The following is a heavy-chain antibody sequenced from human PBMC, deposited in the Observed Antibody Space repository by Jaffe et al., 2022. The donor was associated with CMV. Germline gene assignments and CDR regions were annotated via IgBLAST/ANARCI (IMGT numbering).Heavy chain of an antibody. Sequence: QVQLKQWGAGLLKPSETLSLTCAVYGGSFSEYYWTWIRQSPGRGLEWLGEINHLGITQYNLSLRSRLTISVDTSRSQFSLKLTSVTAADTAMYSCVRYCSSLNCNRFDPVGQGTAVTVSS. CDR2: INHLGIT. D-gene: IGHD2-2*01. V-gene: IGHV4-34*01. J-gene: IGHJ5*02. CDR1: GGSFSEYY. CDR3: VRYCSSLNCNRFDP.